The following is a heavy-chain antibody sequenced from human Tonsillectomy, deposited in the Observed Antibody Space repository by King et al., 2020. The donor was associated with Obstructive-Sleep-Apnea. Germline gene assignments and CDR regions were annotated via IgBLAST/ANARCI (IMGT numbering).Heavy chain of an antibody. Sequence: LVESGGGVVQPGRSLRLSCAASGFTFSSFAMHWVRQAPGKGLEWVGIISYGGNNKFNADSVKGRFSIFRDNSRNTLYLQMNSLRPEDTAVYYCAKEVHGGFDYWGQGTLVTVSS. D-gene: IGHD3-10*01. CDR2: ISYGGNNK. CDR3: AKEVHGGFDY. J-gene: IGHJ4*02. V-gene: IGHV3-30-3*02. CDR1: GFTFSSFA.